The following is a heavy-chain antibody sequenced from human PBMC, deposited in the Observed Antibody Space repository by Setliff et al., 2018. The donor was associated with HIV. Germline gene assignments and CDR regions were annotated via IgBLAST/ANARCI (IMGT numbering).Heavy chain of an antibody. Sequence: ASVKVSCKASGDTFSNSAIYWVRQAPGQGLEWMGIINPSGGDTNFAQKFQGRVSMTTETSTTTAYLELRDLRFDDTAVYFCVRDTDIWRYFPLWGQGTLVTVSS. D-gene: IGHD1-1*01. V-gene: IGHV1-18*01. CDR2: INPSGGDT. J-gene: IGHJ1*01. CDR1: GDTFSNSA. CDR3: VRDTDIWRYFPL.